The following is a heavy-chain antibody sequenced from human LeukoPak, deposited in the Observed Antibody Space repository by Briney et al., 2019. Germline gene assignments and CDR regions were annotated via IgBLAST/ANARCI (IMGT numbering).Heavy chain of an antibody. V-gene: IGHV4-59*01. D-gene: IGHD3-10*01. CDR2: VYYSGST. Sequence: PSETLSLTCNVSGGPINNYYWGWLRQSPGKGLEWIASVYYSGSTDYNPPLKSRVTISLDKSKNHFSLSLTSVTAADTAVYYCAGVEEGYGSGRRENYFYYYMDVWGKGTTVTISS. CDR1: GGPINNYY. CDR3: AGVEEGYGSGRRENYFYYYMDV. J-gene: IGHJ6*03.